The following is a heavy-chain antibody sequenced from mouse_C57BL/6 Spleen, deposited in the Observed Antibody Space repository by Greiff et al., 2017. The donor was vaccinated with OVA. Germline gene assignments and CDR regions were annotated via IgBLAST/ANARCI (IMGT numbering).Heavy chain of an antibody. J-gene: IGHJ3*01. CDR1: GYTFTSYW. D-gene: IGHD2-4*01. Sequence: QVQLQQPGAELVKPGASVKLSCKASGYTFTSYWMHWVKQRPGRGLEWIGRIDPNSGGTKYNEKFKSKATLTVDKPSSPAYMQLSSLTSEDSAFYYCARGGDYDYFAYWGRVTLVTVSA. V-gene: IGHV1-72*01. CDR2: IDPNSGGT. CDR3: ARGGDYDYFAY.